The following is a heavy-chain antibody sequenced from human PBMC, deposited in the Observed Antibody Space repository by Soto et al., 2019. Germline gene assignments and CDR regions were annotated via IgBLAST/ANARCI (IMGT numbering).Heavy chain of an antibody. D-gene: IGHD6-19*01. V-gene: IGHV4-31*03. CDR1: GGSISSGGYY. J-gene: IGHJ6*02. Sequence: PSETLSLTCTVSGGSISSGGYYWSWIRQHPGKGLEWIGYIYYSGSTYYNPSLKSRVTISVDTSKNQFSLKLSSVTAADTAVYYCAREWSAVARKYGMDVWGQGTTVTVSS. CDR3: AREWSAVARKYGMDV. CDR2: IYYSGST.